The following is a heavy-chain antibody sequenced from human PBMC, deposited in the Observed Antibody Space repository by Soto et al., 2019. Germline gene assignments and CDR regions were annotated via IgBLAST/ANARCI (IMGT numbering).Heavy chain of an antibody. J-gene: IGHJ5*01. CDR3: ARWVGGSMFDNSGKCDS. V-gene: IGHV3-30*03. CDR1: GFTFSSSG. D-gene: IGHD3-22*01. Sequence: QVQLVESGGGVVQPGRSLRLTCAASGFTFSSSGMHWVRQAPCKGLEWVALIAYDGSKTYYGDSVRGRFTISRDNSENTLFLQMNSLRAEDTAVYYCARWVGGSMFDNSGKCDSWGQGTLVTVSS. CDR2: IAYDGSKT.